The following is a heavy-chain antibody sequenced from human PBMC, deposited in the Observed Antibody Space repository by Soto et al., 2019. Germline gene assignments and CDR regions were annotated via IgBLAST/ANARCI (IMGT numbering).Heavy chain of an antibody. Sequence: ASVKVSCKASGGTFSSYAISWVRQAPGQGLEWMGGIIPIFGTANYAQKFQGRVTITADESTSTAYMELSSLRSDDTAVYYCARTVTYYDFWSGYEENYYYMDVWGKGTTVTVSS. D-gene: IGHD3-3*01. CDR3: ARTVTYYDFWSGYEENYYYMDV. J-gene: IGHJ6*03. CDR1: GGTFSSYA. CDR2: IIPIFGTA. V-gene: IGHV1-69*13.